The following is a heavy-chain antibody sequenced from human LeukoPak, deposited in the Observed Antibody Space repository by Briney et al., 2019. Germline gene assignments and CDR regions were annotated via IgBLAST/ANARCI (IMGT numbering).Heavy chain of an antibody. V-gene: IGHV3-74*01. D-gene: IGHD1-26*01. J-gene: IGHJ4*02. CDR1: GFTLSSYW. CDR3: ARHGFISGSYYFDY. Sequence: PGVSLRLSCAASGFTLSSYWMHWVRQAPEKGLVWVSRIHSDGAYTDYADSVKGRFTISRDNAKNSLYLQMNSLRAEDTAVYYCARHGFISGSYYFDYWGQGTLVTVSS. CDR2: IHSDGAYT.